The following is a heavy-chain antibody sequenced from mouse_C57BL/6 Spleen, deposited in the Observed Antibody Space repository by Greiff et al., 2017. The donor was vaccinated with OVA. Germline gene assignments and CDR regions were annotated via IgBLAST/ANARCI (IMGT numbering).Heavy chain of an antibody. V-gene: IGHV3-6*01. Sequence: EVQLVESGPGLVKPSQSLSLTCSVTGYSITSGYYWNLIRQLPGNKLEWMGYIRYDGSNNYNPSLKNRITITRDTSKNQVYLKLNSVTTEDAATYYCASDTTVVFDYWGQGTTLTVSS. CDR1: GYSITSGYY. D-gene: IGHD1-1*01. J-gene: IGHJ2*01. CDR3: ASDTTVVFDY. CDR2: IRYDGSN.